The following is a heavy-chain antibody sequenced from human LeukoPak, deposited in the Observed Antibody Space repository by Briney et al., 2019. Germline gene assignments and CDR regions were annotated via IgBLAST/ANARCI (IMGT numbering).Heavy chain of an antibody. CDR2: ISWNSGSI. D-gene: IGHD6-13*01. J-gene: IGHJ3*02. Sequence: SLRLSCAASGFTFDDYAMHWVRQAPGKGLEWVSGISWNSGSIGYADSVKGRFTISRDNAKNSLYLQMNSLRAEDTALYYCAKDMFSWYGVDAFDIWGQGTMVTVSS. CDR3: AKDMFSWYGVDAFDI. CDR1: GFTFDDYA. V-gene: IGHV3-9*01.